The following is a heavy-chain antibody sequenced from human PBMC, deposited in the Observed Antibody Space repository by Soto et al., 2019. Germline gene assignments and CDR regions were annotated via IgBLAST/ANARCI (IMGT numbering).Heavy chain of an antibody. J-gene: IGHJ3*02. Sequence: EVQLVESGGGLVQPGGSLRLSCAASGFTFSSYSMNWVRQAPGKGLEWVSYISSSSSTIYYADSVKGRFTISRDNAKNSLYLQMNSLRAEDTAVYYCARDHCRSGGSCYSSFDIWGQGTMVPVSS. CDR1: GFTFSSYS. D-gene: IGHD2-15*01. CDR2: ISSSSSTI. CDR3: ARDHCRSGGSCYSSFDI. V-gene: IGHV3-48*01.